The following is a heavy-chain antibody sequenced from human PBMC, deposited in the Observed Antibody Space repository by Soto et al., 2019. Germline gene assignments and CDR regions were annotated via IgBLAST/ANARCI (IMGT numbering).Heavy chain of an antibody. CDR1: ANTFINNY. J-gene: IGHJ4*02. V-gene: IGHV1-46*01. D-gene: IGHD3-3*01. Sequence: QVQLLQSGAEVKKPGASVRISCKSSANTFINNYINWVRQAPGQGLEWPGVFNPRGGTTRYAQKFQGRVTMTGDTSTRTVFMELSNLKSEDTTVYYCARVYGLVQYDDFWSGYYDYWGQGTLVIVSS. CDR2: FNPRGGTT. CDR3: ARVYGLVQYDDFWSGYYDY.